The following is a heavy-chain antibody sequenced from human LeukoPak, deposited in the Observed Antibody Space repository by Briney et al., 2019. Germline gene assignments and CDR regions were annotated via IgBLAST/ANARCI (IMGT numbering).Heavy chain of an antibody. J-gene: IGHJ5*02. V-gene: IGHV3-7*01. Sequence: GGSLRLSCAASGFTFSSYSMNWVRQTPGKGLEWVANIKQDGSEKNYVDSVKGRFTIFRDNARNSLYLQMNSLRAEDTAVYYCASHSYGYNHWGQGTLVIVSS. D-gene: IGHD3-16*01. CDR1: GFTFSSYS. CDR2: IKQDGSEK. CDR3: ASHSYGYNH.